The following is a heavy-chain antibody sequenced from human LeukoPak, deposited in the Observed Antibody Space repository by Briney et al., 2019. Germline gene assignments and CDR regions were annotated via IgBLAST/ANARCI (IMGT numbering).Heavy chain of an antibody. Sequence: GGSLRLSCAASEFTFSSYWMHWVRQAPGKGLVWVSRINGDGSTTSYADSAKGRFTISRDNAKNTLYLQMNSLRAEDTAMYYCARRRALGGLDPWGQGTLVTVSS. D-gene: IGHD1-26*01. CDR2: INGDGSTT. CDR3: ARRRALGGLDP. V-gene: IGHV3-74*01. J-gene: IGHJ5*02. CDR1: EFTFSSYW.